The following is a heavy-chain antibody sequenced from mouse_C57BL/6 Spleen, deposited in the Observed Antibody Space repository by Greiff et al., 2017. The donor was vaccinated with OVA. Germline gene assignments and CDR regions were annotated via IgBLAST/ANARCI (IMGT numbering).Heavy chain of an antibody. V-gene: IGHV14-4*01. J-gene: IGHJ2*01. Sequence: EVQLQQSGAELVRPGASVKLSCTASGFNIKDDYMHWVKQRPEQGLEWIGWIDPENGDTEYASKFQGKATITADTSSNTAYLQLSSLTSEDTAVYYCTRATVVATDYFDYWGQGTTLTVSS. CDR1: GFNIKDDY. D-gene: IGHD1-1*01. CDR2: IDPENGDT. CDR3: TRATVVATDYFDY.